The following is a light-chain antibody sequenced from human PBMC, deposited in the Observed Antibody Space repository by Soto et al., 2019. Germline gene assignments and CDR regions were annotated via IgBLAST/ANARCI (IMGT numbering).Light chain of an antibody. J-gene: IGKJ5*01. V-gene: IGKV3-15*01. Sequence: EIVMTQSPATLSVSPGERATLSCRASHRVSSYLAWYQQKPGQAPRLLIFATSTRATGIPARFSGSGSGTEFTLTISGLQSEDFATYYCQQSYSTPSITFGQGTRLENK. CDR2: ATS. CDR3: QQSYSTPSIT. CDR1: HRVSSY.